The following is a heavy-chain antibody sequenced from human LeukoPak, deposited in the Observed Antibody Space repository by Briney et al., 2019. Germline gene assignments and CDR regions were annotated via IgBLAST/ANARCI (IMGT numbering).Heavy chain of an antibody. J-gene: IGHJ6*02. Sequence: GRSLRLSCAASGFTFSSYGMHWVRQAPGKGLEWVAVISYDGSNKYYADSVKGRFTISRDNSKNTLYLQMNSLRAEDTAVYYCAKALLGGSSWQNIYYYSGRDVGAQGPTVPVSS. CDR2: ISYDGSNK. CDR3: AKALLGGSSWQNIYYYSGRDV. D-gene: IGHD6-13*01. V-gene: IGHV3-30*18. CDR1: GFTFSSYG.